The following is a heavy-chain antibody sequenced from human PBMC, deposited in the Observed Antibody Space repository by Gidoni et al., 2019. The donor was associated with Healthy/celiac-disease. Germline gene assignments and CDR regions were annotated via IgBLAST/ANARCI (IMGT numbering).Heavy chain of an antibody. CDR3: ARDVGMRSGYQDWFDP. CDR2: IDPSDSYT. Sequence: EVQLVQSGAEVKKPGESLRISCKGSGYSFTSYWISWVRQMPGKGLEWMGRIDPSDSYTNYSPSFQGHVTISADKSISTAYLQWSSLKASDTAMYYCARDVGMRSGYQDWFDPWGQGTLVTVSS. V-gene: IGHV5-10-1*03. D-gene: IGHD5-12*01. CDR1: GYSFTSYW. J-gene: IGHJ5*02.